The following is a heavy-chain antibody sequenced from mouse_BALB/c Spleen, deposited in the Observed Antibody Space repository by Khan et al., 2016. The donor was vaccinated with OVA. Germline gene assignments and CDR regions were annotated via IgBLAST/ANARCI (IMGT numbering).Heavy chain of an antibody. J-gene: IGHJ3*01. CDR1: GFSLTSYG. CDR2: IRAGGST. V-gene: IGHV2-9*02. CDR3: AKDTTATPY. D-gene: IGHD1-2*01. Sequence: VQLQESGPGLVAPSQTLSITCTASGFSLTSYGVHWVRQTPGKGLEWLGIIRAGGSTNYYSAHMTRLNIGKDNSKSQVCLEMNSLQTEDAAMYYCAKDTTATPYWGQGTLVTVSA.